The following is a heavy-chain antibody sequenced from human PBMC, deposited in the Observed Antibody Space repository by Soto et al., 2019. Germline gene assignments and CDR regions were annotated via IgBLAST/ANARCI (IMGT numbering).Heavy chain of an antibody. CDR2: IYYSGST. D-gene: IGHD3-3*01. J-gene: IGHJ6*02. CDR3: ARDGGFYYGMDV. CDR1: GGSIGSYY. V-gene: IGHV4-59*01. Sequence: PSETLSLTCTVSGGSIGSYYWNWIRQPPGKGLEWIGYIYYSGSTNYNPSLKSRVTISGDTSKNQFSLKLSSVTAADTAVYYCARDGGFYYGMDVWGQGTRVTVS.